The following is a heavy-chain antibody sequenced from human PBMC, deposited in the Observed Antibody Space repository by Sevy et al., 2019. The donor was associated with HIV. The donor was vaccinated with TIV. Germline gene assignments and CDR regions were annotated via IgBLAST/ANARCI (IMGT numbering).Heavy chain of an antibody. CDR2: KFSSGNT. Sequence: SETLSLTCTLSGGSINSSSYDWGWIRQPPGKGLEWIGSKFSSGNTYYNPSLKSQVTILVDTSKNQISRNLTSVTAADAAVCYCAGHGGIVDRAFDYWGQGTLVTVSS. V-gene: IGHV4-39*01. D-gene: IGHD2-21*01. CDR3: AGHGGIVDRAFDY. J-gene: IGHJ4*02. CDR1: GGSINSSSYD.